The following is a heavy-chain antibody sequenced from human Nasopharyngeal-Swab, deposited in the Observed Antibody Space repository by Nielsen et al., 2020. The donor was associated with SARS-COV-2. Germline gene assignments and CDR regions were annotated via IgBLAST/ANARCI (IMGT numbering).Heavy chain of an antibody. J-gene: IGHJ6*03. D-gene: IGHD3-16*02. CDR1: GFSFSTYW. Sequence: SISCAASGFSFSTYWMTWVRQAPGKGLEWVANIKQDGSEKYYVDSVKGRFTVSRDNPKNLLYLQVNSLRAEDTAVYYCARQGVFVPAYFHQYYMDVWGKGTTVTVSS. CDR2: IKQDGSEK. CDR3: ARQGVFVPAYFHQYYMDV. V-gene: IGHV3-7*03.